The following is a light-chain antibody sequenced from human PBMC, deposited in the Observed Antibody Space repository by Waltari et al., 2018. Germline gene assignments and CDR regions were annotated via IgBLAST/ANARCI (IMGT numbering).Light chain of an antibody. CDR2: QDT. CDR3: YSIDNHDTPL. V-gene: IGLV3-10*01. CDR1: AVAEKF. J-gene: IGLJ2*01. Sequence: SYELTQPPSVSVSPGQTARIPCSGDAVAEKFAYWYQQRSGQAPELVIFQDTERPSGIPERYSGSTSGSTATLTISGAQVEDEADYYCYSIDNHDTPLFGGGTRLTVL.